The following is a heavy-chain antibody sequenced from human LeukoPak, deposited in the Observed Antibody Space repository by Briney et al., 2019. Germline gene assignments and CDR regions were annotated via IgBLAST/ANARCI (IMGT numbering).Heavy chain of an antibody. V-gene: IGHV3-30*04. D-gene: IGHD3-10*02. Sequence: GGSLRLSCAASGFTFSSYAMHWVRQAPGKGLEWVAVISYDGSNKYYADSVKGQFTIPRDNSKNTLYLQMNSLRAEDTAVYYCAELGITMIGGVWGKGTTVTISS. CDR3: AELGITMIGGV. J-gene: IGHJ6*04. CDR2: ISYDGSNK. CDR1: GFTFSSYA.